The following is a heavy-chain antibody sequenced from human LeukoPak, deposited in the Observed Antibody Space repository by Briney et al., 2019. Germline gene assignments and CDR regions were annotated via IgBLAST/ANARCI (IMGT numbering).Heavy chain of an antibody. D-gene: IGHD6-13*01. J-gene: IGHJ4*02. Sequence: GGSLRLSCSASGFTFSSYAMHWVRQAPGKGLEYVSAISSNGGSTYYGDSVKGRFTISRDNSKNTLYLQMSSLRAEDTAVYYCVKDAYSSSPMYYFDYWGQGTLVTVSS. CDR2: ISSNGGST. CDR1: GFTFSSYA. V-gene: IGHV3-64D*06. CDR3: VKDAYSSSPMYYFDY.